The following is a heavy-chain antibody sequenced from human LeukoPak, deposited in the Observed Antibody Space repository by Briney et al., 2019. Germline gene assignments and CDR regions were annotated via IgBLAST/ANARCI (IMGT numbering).Heavy chain of an antibody. J-gene: IGHJ6*02. CDR2: INHSGST. Sequence: SETLSLTCAVYGGSFSGYYWSWIRQPPGKGLEWIGEINHSGSTNYNPSLKSRVTISVDTSKNQFSLKLSSVTAADTAVYYCARGLRLGIPYYYYGMDVWGQGTTVTVSS. CDR1: GGSFSGYY. CDR3: ARGLRLGIPYYYYGMDV. D-gene: IGHD7-27*01. V-gene: IGHV4-34*01.